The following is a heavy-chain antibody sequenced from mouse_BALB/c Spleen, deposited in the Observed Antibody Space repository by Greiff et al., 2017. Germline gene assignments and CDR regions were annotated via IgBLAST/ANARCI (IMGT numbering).Heavy chain of an antibody. CDR1: GFTFSSYG. J-gene: IGHJ4*01. CDR2: ISSGGSYT. Sequence: EVQVVESGGDLVKPGGSLKLSCAASGFTFSSYGMSWVRQTPDKRLEWVATISSGGSYTYYPDSVKGRFTISRDNAKNTLYLQMSSLKSEDTAMYYCALYGNYGAMDYWGQGTSVTVSS. CDR3: ALYGNYGAMDY. D-gene: IGHD2-10*02. V-gene: IGHV5-6*01.